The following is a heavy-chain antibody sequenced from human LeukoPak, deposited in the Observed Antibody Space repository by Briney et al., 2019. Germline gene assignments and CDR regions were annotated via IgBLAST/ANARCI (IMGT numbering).Heavy chain of an antibody. J-gene: IGHJ4*02. V-gene: IGHV3-30*18. CDR3: AKEGIGYCSSTSCPHGGFDY. CDR1: GFTFSSHS. Sequence: PGGSLRLSCAASGFTFSSHSMNWVRQAPGKGLEWVAVISYDGSNKYYADSVKGRFTISRDNSKNTLYLQMNSLRAEDTAVYYCAKEGIGYCSSTSCPHGGFDYWGQGTLVTVSS. D-gene: IGHD2-2*03. CDR2: ISYDGSNK.